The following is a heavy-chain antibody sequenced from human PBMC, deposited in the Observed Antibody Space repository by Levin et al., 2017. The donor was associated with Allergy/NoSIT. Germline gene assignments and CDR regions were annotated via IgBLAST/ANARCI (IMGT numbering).Heavy chain of an antibody. D-gene: IGHD2-15*01. V-gene: IGHV2-5*02. Sequence: SGPTLVKPTQTLTLTCTFSGFSLSTSGVGVGWIRQPPGKALEWLALIYWDDDKRYSPSLKSRLTITKDTSKNQVVLTMTNMDPVDTATYYCAHRQWVAAPRDAFDIWGQGTMVTVSS. CDR2: IYWDDDK. CDR3: AHRQWVAAPRDAFDI. J-gene: IGHJ3*02. CDR1: GFSLSTSGVG.